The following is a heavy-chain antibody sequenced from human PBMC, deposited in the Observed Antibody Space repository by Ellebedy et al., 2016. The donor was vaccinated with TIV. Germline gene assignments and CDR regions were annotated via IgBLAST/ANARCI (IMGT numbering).Heavy chain of an antibody. V-gene: IGHV4-39*01. CDR3: ARLNGIAAKAVDY. D-gene: IGHD6-13*01. CDR1: GGSISSSSYY. CDR2: IYYSGST. J-gene: IGHJ4*02. Sequence: SETLSLXCTVSGGSISSSSYYWGWIRQPPGKGLEWIGSIYYSGSTYYNPSLKSRVTISVDTSKNQFSLKLSSVTAADTAVYYCARLNGIAAKAVDYWGQGTLVTVSS.